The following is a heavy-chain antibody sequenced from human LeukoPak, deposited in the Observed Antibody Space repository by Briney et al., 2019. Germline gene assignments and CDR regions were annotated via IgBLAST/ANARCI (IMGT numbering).Heavy chain of an antibody. CDR2: INTDGSST. D-gene: IGHD2-2*01. CDR3: ARAHQSRRSDIVVVPAAINYYYYMDV. V-gene: IGHV3-74*01. CDR1: GFTFSSYW. J-gene: IGHJ6*03. Sequence: GGSLRLSCAASGFTFSSYWMHWVRQAPGKGLVWVSRINTDGSSTSYADSVKGRFTISRDNAKNTPYLQMNSLRAEDTAVYYCARAHQSRRSDIVVVPAAINYYYYMDVWGKGTTVTVSS.